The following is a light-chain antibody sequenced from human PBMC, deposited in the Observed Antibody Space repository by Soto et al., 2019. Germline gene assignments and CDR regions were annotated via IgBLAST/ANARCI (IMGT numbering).Light chain of an antibody. CDR2: LGS. J-gene: IGKJ2*01. V-gene: IGKV2-28*01. CDR1: QSLLHSNGYNY. Sequence: DLVMTQSPLSLPVTPGEPASISCRSSQSLLHSNGYNYLDWYLQKPGQSPQLLIYLGSNRASGVPDRFSGSGSGTDFTLNISRVEAADVGVYYCMQALHTPYPFGQGTKLEIK. CDR3: MQALHTPYP.